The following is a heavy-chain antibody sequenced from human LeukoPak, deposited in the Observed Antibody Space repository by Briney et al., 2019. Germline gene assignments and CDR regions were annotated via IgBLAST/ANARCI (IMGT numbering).Heavy chain of an antibody. CDR3: AVGDY. CDR1: GGTFSRFT. J-gene: IGHJ4*02. Sequence: SVKVSCKASGGTFSRFTISWVRQAPGQGFEWMGGITPIFGTANYAQKFQGRVTITADESTSTAYMELSSLRSEDTAVYYCAVGDYWGQGTLVTVSS. CDR2: ITPIFGTA. V-gene: IGHV1-69*01.